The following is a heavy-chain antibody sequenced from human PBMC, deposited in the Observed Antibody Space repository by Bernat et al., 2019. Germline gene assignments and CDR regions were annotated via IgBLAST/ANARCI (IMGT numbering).Heavy chain of an antibody. CDR2: VRYDGTDT. CDR3: AKNIIPGAIDY. CDR1: GFTFSTYG. V-gene: IGHV3-30*02. D-gene: IGHD3-3*01. Sequence: QLVESGGGVVQPGGSLRLSCAASGFTFSTYGMHWVRQAPGKGLEWVAFVRYDGTDTYYATSVKGRFTITRDNSKNTLHLQMNSLRVEDTAVYYCAKNIIPGAIDYWGQGTLVTGSS. J-gene: IGHJ4*02.